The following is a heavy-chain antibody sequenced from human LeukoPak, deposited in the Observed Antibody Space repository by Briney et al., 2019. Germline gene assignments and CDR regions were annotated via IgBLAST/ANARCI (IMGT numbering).Heavy chain of an antibody. CDR2: INHSGSS. D-gene: IGHD6-6*01. V-gene: IGHV4-4*02. J-gene: IGHJ4*02. Sequence: MTSETLSLTCAVSGGSISSSNWWSWVRQPPGKGLEWIGEINHSGSSNYNPSLKSRVTISVDKSKNQFSLKLSSVTAADTAVYYCARLSIAVPGDWVNWGQGTLVTVSS. CDR3: ARLSIAVPGDWVN. CDR1: GGSISSSNW.